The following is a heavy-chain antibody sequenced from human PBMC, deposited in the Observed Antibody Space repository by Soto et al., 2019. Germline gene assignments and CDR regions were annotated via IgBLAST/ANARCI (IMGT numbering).Heavy chain of an antibody. CDR2: INHSGST. Sequence: PSETLSLTCAVYGGSFSGYYWSWIRQPPGKGLEWIGEINHSGSTNYNPSLKSRVTISVDTSKNQFSLKLSSVTAADTAVYYCAPRAGSGSYFLDYWGQGTLVTVSS. D-gene: IGHD3-10*01. J-gene: IGHJ4*02. V-gene: IGHV4-34*01. CDR3: APRAGSGSYFLDY. CDR1: GGSFSGYY.